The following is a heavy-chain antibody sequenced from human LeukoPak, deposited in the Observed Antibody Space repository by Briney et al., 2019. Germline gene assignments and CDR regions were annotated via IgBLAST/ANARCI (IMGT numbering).Heavy chain of an antibody. CDR3: ARGSTDDFWSGYYKYYFDY. CDR2: FDPEDGET. V-gene: IGHV1-24*01. D-gene: IGHD3-3*01. CDR1: GYTLTELS. J-gene: IGHJ4*02. Sequence: ASVKVSCKVSGYTLTELSMHWVRQAPGKGLEWMGGFDPEDGETIYAQKFQGRVTMARNTSISTAYMELSSLRSEDTAVYYCARGSTDDFWSGYYKYYFDYWGQGTLVTVSS.